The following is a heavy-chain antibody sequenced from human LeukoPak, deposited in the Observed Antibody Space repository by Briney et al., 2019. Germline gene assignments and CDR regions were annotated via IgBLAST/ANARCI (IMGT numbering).Heavy chain of an antibody. CDR1: GGSFSGYY. CDR2: INHSGST. CDR3: ARVSRRSGFDY. V-gene: IGHV4-34*01. J-gene: IGHJ4*02. Sequence: RPSETLSLTCAVYGGSFSGYYWSWIRQPPGKGLEWIGEINHSGSTNYNPSLKSRVIISVDTSKNQFSLKLSSVTAADTAVYYCARVSRRSGFDYWGQGTLVTVSS.